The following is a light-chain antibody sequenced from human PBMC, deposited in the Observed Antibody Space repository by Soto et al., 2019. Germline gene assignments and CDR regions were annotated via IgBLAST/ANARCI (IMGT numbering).Light chain of an antibody. J-gene: IGKJ4*01. CDR1: QSVRSSH. CDR2: DAS. V-gene: IGKV3-11*01. Sequence: EIVLTQSPGTLSLSPGERATLSCRTSQSVRSSHLAWYQQKPGQAPRLLIYDASNRATGIPARFSGSGSGTDFTLTISSLEPEDFAVYYCQQRSNWPPLTFGGGTKVDNK. CDR3: QQRSNWPPLT.